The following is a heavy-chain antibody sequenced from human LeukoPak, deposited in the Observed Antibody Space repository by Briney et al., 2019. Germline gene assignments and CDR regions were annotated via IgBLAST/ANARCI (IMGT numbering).Heavy chain of an antibody. CDR1: AGSTRSDY. CDR3: ARRATYYGMDV. J-gene: IGHJ6*02. Sequence: SETLSLTCAVSAGSTRSDYWSWIRQPPGKGLECIGYMYYSGTTNYNPSLKSRVTISEDPYKNQFSLKLSSVTAADTAVYYCARRATYYGMDVWGQGTTVTVSS. V-gene: IGHV4-59*08. CDR2: MYYSGTT.